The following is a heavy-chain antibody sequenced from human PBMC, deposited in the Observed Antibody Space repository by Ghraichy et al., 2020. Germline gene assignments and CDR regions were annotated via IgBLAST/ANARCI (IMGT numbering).Heavy chain of an antibody. CDR2: IYYSGST. J-gene: IGHJ6*02. Sequence: SQTLSLTCTVSGGSISSYYWSWIRQPPGKGLEWIGYIYYSGSTNYNPSLRSRVTISVDTSKNQFSLKLSSVTAADTAVYYCARDGGYCSSTSCYSGGDYYYGMDVWDQGTTVTVSS. D-gene: IGHD2-2*02. CDR1: GGSISSYY. CDR3: ARDGGYCSSTSCYSGGDYYYGMDV. V-gene: IGHV4-59*01.